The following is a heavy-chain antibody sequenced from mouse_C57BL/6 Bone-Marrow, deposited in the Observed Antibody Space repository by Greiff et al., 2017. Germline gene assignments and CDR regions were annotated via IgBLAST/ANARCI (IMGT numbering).Heavy chain of an antibody. V-gene: IGHV8-12*01. J-gene: IGHJ4*01. CDR3: ARDDYGSSDYYAMDY. CDR1: GFSLSTSGMG. D-gene: IGHD1-1*01. CDR2: IYWDDDK. Sequence: QVTLKVSGPGILQSSQTLSLTCSFSGFSLSTSGMGVCWIRQPSGKGLEWLAHIYWDDDKRYNPSLKSRLTISKDTSRNQVILKITSVDTADTATYYSARDDYGSSDYYAMDYWGQGTSVTVSS.